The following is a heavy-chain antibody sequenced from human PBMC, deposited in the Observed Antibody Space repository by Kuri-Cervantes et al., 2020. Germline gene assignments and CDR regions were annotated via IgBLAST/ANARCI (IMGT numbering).Heavy chain of an antibody. CDR3: ARSGTAGWFDP. CDR1: GGSISSYY. CDR2: IYYSGST. J-gene: IGHJ5*02. V-gene: IGHV4-59*01. Sequence: ESLKISCTVSGGSISSYYWSWIRQPPGKGLEWIGYIYYSGSTNYNPSLKSRVTISVDTSKNQFSLKLSSVTAADTAVYYCARSGTAGWFDPWGQGTLVTVSS.